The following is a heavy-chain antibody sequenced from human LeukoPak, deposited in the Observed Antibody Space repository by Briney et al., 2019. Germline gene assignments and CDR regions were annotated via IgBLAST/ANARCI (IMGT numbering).Heavy chain of an antibody. D-gene: IGHD5-24*01. CDR2: ISSSSSYI. CDR3: ARDLLWDGYTHGMIDY. J-gene: IGHJ4*02. Sequence: GGSLRLSCAASGFMFSSNWMSWVRQAPGKGLEWVSSISSSSSYIYYADSVKGRFTISRDNAKNSLYLQMNSLRAEDTAVYYCARDLLWDGYTHGMIDYWGQGTLVTVSS. V-gene: IGHV3-21*01. CDR1: GFMFSSNW.